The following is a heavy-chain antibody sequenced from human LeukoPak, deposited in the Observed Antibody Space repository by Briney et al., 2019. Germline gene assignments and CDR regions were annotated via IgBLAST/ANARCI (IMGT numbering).Heavy chain of an antibody. J-gene: IGHJ6*03. D-gene: IGHD6-19*01. CDR2: INSDGSST. CDR1: GFTFSSYW. Sequence: GGSLRLSCAASGFTFSSYWMHWVRQAPGKGLVWVSRINSDGSSTSYADSVKGRFTISRDNAKNTLYLQMNSLRAEDTGVYYCARGGTSGGAPDYYYYMDVWGKGTTVTVSS. CDR3: ARGGTSGGAPDYYYYMDV. V-gene: IGHV3-74*01.